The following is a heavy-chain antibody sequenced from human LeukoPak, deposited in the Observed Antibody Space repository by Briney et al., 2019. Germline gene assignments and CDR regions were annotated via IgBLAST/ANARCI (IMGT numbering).Heavy chain of an antibody. CDR3: ARVSGYSYTSGYYFDY. J-gene: IGHJ4*02. V-gene: IGHV4-31*03. Sequence: SETLSLTCTVSSGSISSGGYYWSWIRQHPGKGLEWIGYIYYSGSTYYNLSPKSRVTISVDTSKNRFSLKLSSVTAADTAVYYCARVSGYSYTSGYYFDYWGQGTLVTVSS. CDR1: SGSISSGGYY. D-gene: IGHD5-18*01. CDR2: IYYSGST.